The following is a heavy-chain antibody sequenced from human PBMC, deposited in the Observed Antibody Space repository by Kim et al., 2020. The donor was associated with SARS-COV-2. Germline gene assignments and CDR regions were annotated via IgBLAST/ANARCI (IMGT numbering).Heavy chain of an antibody. D-gene: IGHD4-17*01. CDR1: GFVFTRYA. CDR3: AREKNTVTTLYYFDS. CDR2: ISYDGNG. Sequence: GGSLRLSCAASGFVFTRYALHWVRQAPGKGLEWVAGISYDGNGSYVDSVKGRFSISRDNSKNTVYLQMNNLRTDDTALYYCAREKNTVTTLYYFDSWGQGSLVTVSS. J-gene: IGHJ4*02. V-gene: IGHV3-30-3*01.